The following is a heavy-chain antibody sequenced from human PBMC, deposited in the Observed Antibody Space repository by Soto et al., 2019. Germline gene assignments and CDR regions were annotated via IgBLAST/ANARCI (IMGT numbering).Heavy chain of an antibody. CDR2: INPNSGGT. D-gene: IGHD5-18*01. V-gene: IGHV1-2*04. CDR3: ARGGYSYGYGPYGMDV. CDR1: GYTFTGYY. Sequence: ASVKVSCKASGYTFTGYYMHWVRQAPGQGLEWMGWINPNSGGTNYAQKFQGWVTMTRDTSISTAYMELSRLRSDDTAVYYCARGGYSYGYGPYGMDVWGQGTRVTVSS. J-gene: IGHJ6*02.